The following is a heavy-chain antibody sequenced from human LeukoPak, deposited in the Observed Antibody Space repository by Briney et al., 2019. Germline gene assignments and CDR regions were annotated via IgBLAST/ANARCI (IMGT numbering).Heavy chain of an antibody. CDR2: IKSKTDGGTT. CDR1: GFTFSNAW. Sequence: GGSLRLSCAASGFTFSNAWMSWVRQAPGKGLEWVGRIKSKTDGGTTDYAAPVKGRFTISRDDSKNTLYLQMNSLKTEDKAVYYCTPPLGYFSSTSCGCTPDFDYWGQGTLVTVSS. D-gene: IGHD2-2*01. J-gene: IGHJ4*02. V-gene: IGHV3-15*01. CDR3: TPPLGYFSSTSCGCTPDFDY.